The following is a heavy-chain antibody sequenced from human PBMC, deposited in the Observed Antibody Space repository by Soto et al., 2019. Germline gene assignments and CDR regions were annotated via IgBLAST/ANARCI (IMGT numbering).Heavy chain of an antibody. CDR2: IYYSGST. CDR3: ARAFYYDSSGYYYDAFDI. D-gene: IGHD3-22*01. V-gene: IGHV4-31*03. J-gene: IGHJ3*02. CDR1: GGSISSGGYY. Sequence: SETLSLTCTVSGGSISSGGYYWSWIRQHPGKGLEWIGYIYYSGSTYYNPSLKCRVTISVDTSKNQFSLKLSSVTAADTAVYYCARAFYYDSSGYYYDAFDIWGQGTMVTVSS.